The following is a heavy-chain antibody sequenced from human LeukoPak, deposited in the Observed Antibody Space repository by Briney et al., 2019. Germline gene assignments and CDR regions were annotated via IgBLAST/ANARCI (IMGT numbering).Heavy chain of an antibody. J-gene: IGHJ4*02. Sequence: PGRSLRLSCAASGFTFSSYGMHWVRQAPGKGLEWVAVIWYDGSNEYCADSVKGRFTISRDNSKNTLYLQMNSLRVEDTAVYYCAKDLNYYGSGSSDYWGQGALVTVSS. CDR3: AKDLNYYGSGSSDY. CDR2: IWYDGSNE. V-gene: IGHV3-33*06. D-gene: IGHD3-10*01. CDR1: GFTFSSYG.